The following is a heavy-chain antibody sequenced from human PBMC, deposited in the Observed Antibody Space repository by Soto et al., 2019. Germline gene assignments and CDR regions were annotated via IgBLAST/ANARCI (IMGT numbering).Heavy chain of an antibody. CDR1: GGSISSGGYY. CDR3: ARASLGVAANFDY. D-gene: IGHD2-21*01. J-gene: IGHJ4*02. V-gene: IGHV4-31*03. CDR2: IYYSGST. Sequence: PSGTLSLTCTVSGGSISSGGYYWSWIRQHPGKGLEWIGYIYYSGSTYYNPSLKSRVTISVDTSKNQFSLKLSSVTAADTAVYYCARASLGVAANFDYWGQGTLVTVSS.